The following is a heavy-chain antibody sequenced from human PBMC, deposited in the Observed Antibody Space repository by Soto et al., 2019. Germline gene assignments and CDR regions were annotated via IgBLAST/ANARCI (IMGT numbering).Heavy chain of an antibody. Sequence: VQLVQSGAEMKKPGASVKVSCKTSGYTFTSYSINWVRQAPGQGLEWMGWISAFNGNTKYAQKVQGRVTMTTDTSTSTAYMELRSLRSDDTAHYYCARDGGTGGYRAAFDIWGQGTMVTVSS. V-gene: IGHV1-18*04. D-gene: IGHD2-8*02. J-gene: IGHJ3*02. CDR2: ISAFNGNT. CDR3: ARDGGTGGYRAAFDI. CDR1: GYTFTSYS.